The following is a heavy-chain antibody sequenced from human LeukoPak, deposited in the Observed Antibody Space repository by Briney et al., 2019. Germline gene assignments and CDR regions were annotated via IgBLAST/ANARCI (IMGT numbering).Heavy chain of an antibody. CDR1: GFTFSSYS. Sequence: GGSLRLSCAASGFTFSSYSMNWVRQAPGEGLEWVSSISSSSSYIYYADSVKGRFTISRDNAKNSLYLQMNSLRAEDTAVYYCAKDSPLGCFDYWGQGTLVTVSS. CDR2: ISSSSSYI. V-gene: IGHV3-21*01. CDR3: AKDSPLGCFDY. D-gene: IGHD7-27*01. J-gene: IGHJ4*02.